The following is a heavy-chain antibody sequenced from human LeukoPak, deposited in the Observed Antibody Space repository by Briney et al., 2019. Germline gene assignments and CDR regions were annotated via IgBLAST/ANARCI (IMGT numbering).Heavy chain of an antibody. CDR3: ARILGGNHGPSFDY. Sequence: SETLSLTCTVSGASISSYYWSWIWQPPGKGLEWIGHIYHSESTNYNPSLKSRVTISGDTSKNQFSLKLSSVTAADTAVYYCARILGGNHGPSFDYWGQGTLVTVSS. D-gene: IGHD3-10*01. CDR2: IYHSEST. CDR1: GASISSYY. J-gene: IGHJ4*02. V-gene: IGHV4-59*01.